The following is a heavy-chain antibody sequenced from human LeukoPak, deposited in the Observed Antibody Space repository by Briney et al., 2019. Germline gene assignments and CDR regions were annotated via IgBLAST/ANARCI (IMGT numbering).Heavy chain of an antibody. D-gene: IGHD3-10*01. J-gene: IGHJ5*02. Sequence: GGSLRLSCAASGFTFSSYGMHWVRQAPGKGLEWVAVIWYDGSNKYYADSVKGRFTISRDNSKNTLYLQMNSLRAEDTAVYYCARDPLNMVRGVHSYNWFDPWGQGTLVTVSS. V-gene: IGHV3-33*01. CDR3: ARDPLNMVRGVHSYNWFDP. CDR2: IWYDGSNK. CDR1: GFTFSSYG.